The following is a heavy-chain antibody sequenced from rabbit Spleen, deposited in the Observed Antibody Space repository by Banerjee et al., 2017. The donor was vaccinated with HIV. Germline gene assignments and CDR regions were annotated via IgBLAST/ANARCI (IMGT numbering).Heavy chain of an antibody. V-gene: IGHV1S45*01. D-gene: IGHD2-1*01. J-gene: IGHJ4*01. Sequence: QEQLEESGGDLVKPGASLTLTCTASGFDFSTYSAGWVRQAPGKGPEYIGYISADGSTYYASWAKGRFTISKSSSTTVTLQMTSLTAADTATYFCARDTDDEYGDWADLYLWGPGTLVTVS. CDR3: ARDTDDEYGDWADLYL. CDR2: ISADGST. CDR1: GFDFSTYS.